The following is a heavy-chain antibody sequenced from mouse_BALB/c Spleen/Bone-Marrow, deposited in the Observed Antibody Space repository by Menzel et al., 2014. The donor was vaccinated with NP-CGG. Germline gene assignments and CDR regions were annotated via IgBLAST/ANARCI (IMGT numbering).Heavy chain of an antibody. CDR1: GFTFSSYT. CDR2: ISNGGGST. V-gene: IGHV5-12-2*01. Sequence: VQLKQSGGGLVQPGGSLKLSCAASGFTFSSYTMSWVRQTPEKRLEWVAYISNGGGSTYYPDTVKGRFTISRDNAKNTLYLQMSSLKSEDTAMYYCARQIYFPYFDYWGQGTLSQSPQ. J-gene: IGHJ2*01. D-gene: IGHD2-1*01. CDR3: ARQIYFPYFDY.